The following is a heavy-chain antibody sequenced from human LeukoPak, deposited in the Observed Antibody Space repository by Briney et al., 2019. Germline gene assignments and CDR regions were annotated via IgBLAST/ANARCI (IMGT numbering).Heavy chain of an antibody. CDR2: IRSKGYGGTT. J-gene: IGHJ4*02. V-gene: IGHV3-49*03. CDR1: GFTFGDYA. Sequence: GGSLRLSCTASGFTFGDYAMKWFRQAPGKGLEWVGFIRSKGYGGTTEYAASVKGRFTISRDDSKSIAYLQMNSLRAEDTAVYYCARDRFLEWTTPDYWDQGTLVTASS. CDR3: ARDRFLEWTTPDY. D-gene: IGHD3-3*01.